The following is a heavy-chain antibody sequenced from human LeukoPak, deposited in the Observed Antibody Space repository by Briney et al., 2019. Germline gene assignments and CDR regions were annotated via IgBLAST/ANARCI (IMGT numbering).Heavy chain of an antibody. J-gene: IGHJ5*02. D-gene: IGHD6-13*01. CDR3: ASSIAAAGPFDP. CDR1: GYTFTSYY. V-gene: IGHV1-46*01. CDR2: INPSGGST. Sequence: ASVKVSCKASGYTFTSYYMHWVRQAPGQGLEWMGIINPSGGSTSYAQKFQGGVTMTRDTSTSTVYMELSSLRSEDTAVYYCASSIAAAGPFDPWGQGTLVTVSS.